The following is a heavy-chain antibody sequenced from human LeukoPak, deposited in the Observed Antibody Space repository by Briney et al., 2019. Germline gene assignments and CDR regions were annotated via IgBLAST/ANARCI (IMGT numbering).Heavy chain of an antibody. CDR1: GYTFTSYY. Sequence: GASVKVSCKASGYTFTSYYMHWVRQAPGQGLEWMGWINPNSGGTNYAQKFQGRVTMTRDTSISTAYMELSRLRSDDTAVYYCARGSYYYDSSGINFDYWGQGTLVTVSS. CDR3: ARGSYYYDSSGINFDY. J-gene: IGHJ4*02. D-gene: IGHD3-22*01. V-gene: IGHV1-2*02. CDR2: INPNSGGT.